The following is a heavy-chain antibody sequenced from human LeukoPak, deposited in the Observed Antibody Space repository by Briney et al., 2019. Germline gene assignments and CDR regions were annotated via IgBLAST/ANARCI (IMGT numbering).Heavy chain of an antibody. V-gene: IGHV4-34*01. CDR2: INHSGST. CDR3: ARRVGYCSGGSCYYYYMDV. J-gene: IGHJ6*03. D-gene: IGHD2-15*01. Sequence: PSETLSLTCAVYGGSFSGYYWSWIRQPPGKGLEWIGEINHSGSTNYNPTLKSRVTISVDTSKNQFSLKLSSVTAADTAVYYCARRVGYCSGGSCYYYYMDVWGKGTTVTISS. CDR1: GGSFSGYY.